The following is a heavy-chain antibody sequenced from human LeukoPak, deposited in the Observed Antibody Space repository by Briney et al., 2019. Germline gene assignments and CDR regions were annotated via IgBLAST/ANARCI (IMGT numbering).Heavy chain of an antibody. CDR1: GGSISSGSYY. D-gene: IGHD3-3*01. CDR3: ARNDFWNWFDP. CDR2: IYHSGST. V-gene: IGHV4-30-2*01. Sequence: SETLSLTCTVSGGSISSGSYYWSWIRQPPGKGLEWIGYIYHSGSTYYNPSLKSRVTISVDRSKNQFSLKLSSVTAADTAVYYCARNDFWNWFDPWGQGTLVTVSS. J-gene: IGHJ5*02.